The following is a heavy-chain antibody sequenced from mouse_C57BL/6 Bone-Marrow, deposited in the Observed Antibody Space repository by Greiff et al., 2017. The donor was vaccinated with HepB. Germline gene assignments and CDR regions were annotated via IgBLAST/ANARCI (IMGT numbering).Heavy chain of an antibody. CDR3: ARGPLYYGYYFDY. CDR2: ISDGGSYT. Sequence: VQVVDSGGGLVKPGGSLKLSCAASGFTFSSYAMSWVRQTPEKRLEWVATISDGGSYTYYPDNVKGRFTISRDNAKNNLYLQMSHLKSEDTAMYYCARGPLYYGYYFDYWGQGTTLTVSS. CDR1: GFTFSSYA. J-gene: IGHJ2*01. V-gene: IGHV5-4*01. D-gene: IGHD1-1*01.